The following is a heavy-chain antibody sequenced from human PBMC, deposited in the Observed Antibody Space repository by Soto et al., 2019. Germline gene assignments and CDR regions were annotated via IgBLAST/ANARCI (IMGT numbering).Heavy chain of an antibody. J-gene: IGHJ5*02. CDR3: ARLDFRSGYYGGRFDP. Sequence: QVHLQESGPGLVKPSETLSLTCTVSGDSVNNNDFYWAWIRQPPGKGLEWVVTIFYSGTTYHNPSLKGRVTASVDMSENQFSLKLTSVTASDTAVYYCARLDFRSGYYGGRFDPWGQGTLVTVSS. CDR1: GDSVNNNDFY. CDR2: IFYSGTT. V-gene: IGHV4-39*01. D-gene: IGHD3-3*01.